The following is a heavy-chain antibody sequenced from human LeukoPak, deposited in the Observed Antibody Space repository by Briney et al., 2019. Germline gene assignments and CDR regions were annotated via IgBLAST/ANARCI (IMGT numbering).Heavy chain of an antibody. V-gene: IGHV3-23*01. CDR3: AKWGDYDVLTGYYDSDY. CDR1: GFSFSNYA. D-gene: IGHD3-9*01. CDR2: ISGRDGST. Sequence: PGGSLRLSCAASGFSFSNYAMSWVRQVPGKGLEWVSAISGRDGSTYYADSVKGRFTISRDTSKNTLYLQMNSLRAEDTAVYYCAKWGDYDVLTGYYDSDYWGQGTLVTVSS. J-gene: IGHJ4*02.